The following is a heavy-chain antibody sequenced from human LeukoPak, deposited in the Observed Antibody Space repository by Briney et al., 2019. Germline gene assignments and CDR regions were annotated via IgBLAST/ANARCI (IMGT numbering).Heavy chain of an antibody. CDR3: ARDPGSITIFGXVIXXXDYXYYGMDV. D-gene: IGHD3-3*01. V-gene: IGHV1-18*01. Sequence: ASVKVSCKASGHTFTSYGISWVRQAPGQGLEWMGWISAYNGNTNYAQKLQGRVTMTTDTSTSTAYMELRSLRSDDTAVYYCARDPGSITIFGXVIXXXDYXYYGMDVWGQGTTVTV. J-gene: IGHJ6*02. CDR1: GHTFTSYG. CDR2: ISAYNGNT.